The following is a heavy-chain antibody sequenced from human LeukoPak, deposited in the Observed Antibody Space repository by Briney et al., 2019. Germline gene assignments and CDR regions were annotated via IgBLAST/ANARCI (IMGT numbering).Heavy chain of an antibody. Sequence: SETLSLTCTVSGGSISSYYWSWIRQPPGKGLEWIGYIYYSGSTNYNPSLKSRVTISVDTSKNQFPLKLSSVTAADTAVYYCAGTNYDILTGYYSTYFDYWGQGTLVTVSS. CDR1: GGSISSYY. CDR2: IYYSGST. CDR3: AGTNYDILTGYYSTYFDY. D-gene: IGHD3-9*01. J-gene: IGHJ4*02. V-gene: IGHV4-59*01.